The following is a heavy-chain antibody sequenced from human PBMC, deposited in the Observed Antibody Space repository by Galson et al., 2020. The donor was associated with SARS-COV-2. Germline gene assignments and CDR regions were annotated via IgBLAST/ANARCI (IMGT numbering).Heavy chain of an antibody. Sequence: TLSLTCAVYGGSFSGYYWSWIRQPPGKGLEWIGEINSSGSTNYNPSLKSRVTISVDTSKNHFSLKLSSVTAADTAVYYCAREENFFLVGTAPGMCYFDYGGRVTLVTVSS. CDR3: AREENFFLVGTAPGMCYFDY. CDR2: INSSGST. D-gene: IGHD2-21*02. CDR1: GGSFSGYY. V-gene: IGHV4-34*01. J-gene: IGHJ4*02.